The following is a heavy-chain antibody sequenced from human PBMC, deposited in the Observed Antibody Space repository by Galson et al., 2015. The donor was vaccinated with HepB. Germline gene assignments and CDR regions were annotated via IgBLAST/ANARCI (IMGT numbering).Heavy chain of an antibody. D-gene: IGHD6-19*01. Sequence: SLRLSCAASGFTFSSYSMNWVRQAPGKGLEWVSSISSSSSYIYYADSVKGRFTISRDNAKNSLYLQMNSLRAEDTAVYYCARGAGIAVAGPQAYWGQGTLVTVSS. CDR2: ISSSSSYI. V-gene: IGHV3-21*01. J-gene: IGHJ4*02. CDR1: GFTFSSYS. CDR3: ARGAGIAVAGPQAY.